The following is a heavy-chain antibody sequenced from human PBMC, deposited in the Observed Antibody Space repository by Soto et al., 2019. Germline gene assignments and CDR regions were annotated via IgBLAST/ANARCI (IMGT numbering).Heavy chain of an antibody. V-gene: IGHV4-34*01. D-gene: IGHD3-10*01. J-gene: IGHJ3*02. CDR3: ARDAYGSGSYGAFDI. Sequence: QVQLQQWGAGLLKPSETLSLTCAVYGGSFSGYYWSWIRQPPGKGLEWIGEINHSGITNYNPSLKSRVTISVDTSKNQFSLKLSSVTAADTAVYYCARDAYGSGSYGAFDIWGQGTMVTVSS. CDR1: GGSFSGYY. CDR2: INHSGIT.